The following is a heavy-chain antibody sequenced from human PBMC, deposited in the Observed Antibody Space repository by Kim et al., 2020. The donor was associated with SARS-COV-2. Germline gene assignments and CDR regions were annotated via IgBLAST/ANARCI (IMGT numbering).Heavy chain of an antibody. J-gene: IGHJ5*02. CDR3: ARAGADGSIWFDP. D-gene: IGHD1-26*01. Sequence: YPGSVKGRFTNSKDNAKNNLYLQMNSLTDEDTGVYYCARAGADGSIWFDPWGQGTLVTVSS. V-gene: IGHV3-48*02.